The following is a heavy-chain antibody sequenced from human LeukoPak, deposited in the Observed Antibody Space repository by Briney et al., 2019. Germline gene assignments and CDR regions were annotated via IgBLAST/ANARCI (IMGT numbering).Heavy chain of an antibody. D-gene: IGHD5-24*01. V-gene: IGHV3-30*02. CDR1: GFTFSSYG. CDR3: AKVRDGYNSGGFDY. Sequence: PGGSLRLSCAASGFTFSSYGMHWVRPAPGKGLEWVAFIRYDGSNKYYADSVKGRFTISRDNSKNTLYLQMNSLRAEDTAVYYCAKVRDGYNSGGFDYWGQGTLVTVSS. CDR2: IRYDGSNK. J-gene: IGHJ4*02.